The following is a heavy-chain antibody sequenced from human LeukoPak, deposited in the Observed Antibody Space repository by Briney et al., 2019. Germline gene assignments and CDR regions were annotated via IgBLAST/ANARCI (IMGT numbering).Heavy chain of an antibody. CDR3: ARVFRGYYFDY. Sequence: PGGSLRLSCVASGFIFSSYDIHWVRQAPGEGLEWVAFIRFDGSNGYYTDSVKGRFTISRDNSKNTLYLHMSSLRTEDTAVYYCARVFRGYYFDYWGQGTLVTVSS. CDR1: GFIFSSYD. CDR2: IRFDGSNG. J-gene: IGHJ4*02. D-gene: IGHD2-15*01. V-gene: IGHV3-30*02.